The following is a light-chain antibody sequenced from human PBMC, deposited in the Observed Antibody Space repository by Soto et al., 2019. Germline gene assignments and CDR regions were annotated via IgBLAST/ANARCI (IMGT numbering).Light chain of an antibody. CDR1: SGDFDASRY. Sequence: QSVLTQPASVSGSPGQSISISCTGTSGDFDASRYVPWYQQHPNKAPKVLIYEGNNRPSGVSDRFSGSKSGNTASLTISGLQAEDEADYYCTSHTPNITLFGGGTQLTVL. J-gene: IGLJ2*01. CDR2: EGN. V-gene: IGLV2-14*03. CDR3: TSHTPNITL.